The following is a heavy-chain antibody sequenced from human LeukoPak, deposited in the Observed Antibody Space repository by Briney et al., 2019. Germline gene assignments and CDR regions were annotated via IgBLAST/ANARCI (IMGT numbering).Heavy chain of an antibody. J-gene: IGHJ4*02. Sequence: SETLSLTCTVSGGSISSSSYYWGWIRQPPGKGLEWIGSIYYSGSTYYNPSLKSRVTISVDTSKNQFSLKLSSVTAADTAVYYCAREVNCGGDCYAFDYWGQGTLVTVSS. D-gene: IGHD2-21*02. CDR3: AREVNCGGDCYAFDY. CDR1: GGSISSSSYY. CDR2: IYYSGST. V-gene: IGHV4-39*07.